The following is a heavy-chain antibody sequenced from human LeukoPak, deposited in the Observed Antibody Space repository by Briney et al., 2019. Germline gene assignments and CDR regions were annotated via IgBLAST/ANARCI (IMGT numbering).Heavy chain of an antibody. J-gene: IGHJ4*02. Sequence: PGGSLRLSCAASGFTFSSYSMNWVRQAPGKGLEWVSYISSSSSTIYYADSVKGRFTISRDNAKNSLYLQMNSLRVEDTAVYYCARDRLMGATTVVYWGQGTLVTVSS. CDR3: ARDRLMGATTVVY. CDR2: ISSSSSTI. D-gene: IGHD1-26*01. CDR1: GFTFSSYS. V-gene: IGHV3-48*01.